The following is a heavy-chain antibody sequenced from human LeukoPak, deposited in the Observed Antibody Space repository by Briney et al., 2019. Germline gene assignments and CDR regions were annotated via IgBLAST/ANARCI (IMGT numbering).Heavy chain of an antibody. V-gene: IGHV3-48*01. CDR3: ARDYGRYYFDY. J-gene: IGHJ4*02. CDR1: GFTFSSYS. Sequence: GGSLRLSCAASGFTFSSYSMNWVRQAPGKGLEWVSYISSSSSTIYYADSVKGRFTISRDNAKNSLYLQMNSLRAEDTAVYYCARDYGRYYFDYWGQGTLVTVSS. D-gene: IGHD4-17*01. CDR2: ISSSSSTI.